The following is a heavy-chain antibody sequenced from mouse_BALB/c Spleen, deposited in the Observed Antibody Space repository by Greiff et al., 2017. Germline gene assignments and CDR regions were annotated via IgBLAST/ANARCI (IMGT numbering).Heavy chain of an antibody. Sequence: VQLKESGGGLVKPGGSLKLSCAASGFAFSSYDMSWVRQTPEKRLEWVAYISSGGGSTYYPDTVKGRFTISRDNAKNTLYLQMSSLKSEDTAMYYCARRGFAYWGQGTLVTVSA. CDR1: GFAFSSYD. CDR3: ARRGFAY. J-gene: IGHJ3*01. V-gene: IGHV5-12-1*01. CDR2: ISSGGGST.